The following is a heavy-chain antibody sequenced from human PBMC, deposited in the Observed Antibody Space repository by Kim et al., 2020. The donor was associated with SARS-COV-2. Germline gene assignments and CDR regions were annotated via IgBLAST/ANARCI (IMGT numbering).Heavy chain of an antibody. Sequence: GGSLRLSCVASGFNISYFSMHWVRQVPGKGPVWVARMNGDGSTTNYADSVKGRFTISRDNAYNTLSLQMNSRSAEDPAVEYCARDRDWKDALDIWGHGAMLTVSS. D-gene: IGHD1-1*01. V-gene: IGHV3-74*01. CDR2: MNGDGSTT. J-gene: IGHJ3*02. CDR1: GFNISYFS. CDR3: ARDRDWKDALDI.